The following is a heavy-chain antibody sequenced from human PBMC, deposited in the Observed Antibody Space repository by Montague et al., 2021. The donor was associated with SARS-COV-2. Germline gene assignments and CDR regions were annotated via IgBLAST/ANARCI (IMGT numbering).Heavy chain of an antibody. CDR1: GDSFNSGSYY. Sequence: TLSLTCTVSGDSFNSGSYYWIWIRQPPGKGLEWIGFIYYSGSTYYNLSLRGRLAISADTCTNQLSLRASAVTASATAVYYCARMGGNYHYYFDYWGLGTLVTVSS. J-gene: IGHJ4*02. V-gene: IGHV4-31*03. CDR2: IYYSGST. CDR3: ARMGGNYHYYFDY. D-gene: IGHD3-22*01.